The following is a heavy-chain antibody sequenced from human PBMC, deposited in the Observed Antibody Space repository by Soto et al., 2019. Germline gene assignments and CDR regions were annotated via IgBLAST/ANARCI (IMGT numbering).Heavy chain of an antibody. CDR1: GYIFTNFY. CDR2: INPNGGST. V-gene: IGHV1-46*03. D-gene: IGHD4-17*01. J-gene: IGHJ4*02. CDR3: TRGLAYGDY. Sequence: QVQLVQPGAEVKKPGASVKFSCKASGYIFTNFYIHWVRQAPGQGLEWIGIINPNGGSTNYAQNFQGRVPMTRDTSTSTVYMDLSSLRSEDTAVDSCTRGLAYGDYCGQGTLITVSS.